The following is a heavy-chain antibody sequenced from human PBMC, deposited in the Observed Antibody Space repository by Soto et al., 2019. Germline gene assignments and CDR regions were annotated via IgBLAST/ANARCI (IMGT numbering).Heavy chain of an antibody. D-gene: IGHD3-16*01. V-gene: IGHV4-30-2*01. CDR3: ARAPPGPAPRWGV. CDR1: GGSISSGGYS. Sequence: PXETLSLTCTVSGGSISSGGYSWSWIRQTPGRGLEWIGYIYPTGKTYYNPSLENRATLSIDTSQNQFSLQLTSVTAADTAVYYCARAPPGPAPRWGVWGQGTTVTVSS. CDR2: IYPTGKT. J-gene: IGHJ6*02.